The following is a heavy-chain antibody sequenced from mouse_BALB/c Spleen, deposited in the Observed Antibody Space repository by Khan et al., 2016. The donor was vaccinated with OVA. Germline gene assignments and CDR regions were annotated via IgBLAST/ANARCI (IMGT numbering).Heavy chain of an antibody. CDR2: INPYNDYT. CDR1: GYTFTNYD. J-gene: IGHJ3*01. V-gene: IGHV1S136*01. Sequence: EVQLVESGPELVKPGASVKMSCKASGYTFTNYDMHWVKQKPGQGLEWIGYINPYNDYTKFNEKFKGKATLTSDKSSSTAYMELNSLTSEDSAVYYCARGVRRLQTWFAYWGQGTLVTVSA. D-gene: IGHD3-2*02. CDR3: ARGVRRLQTWFAY.